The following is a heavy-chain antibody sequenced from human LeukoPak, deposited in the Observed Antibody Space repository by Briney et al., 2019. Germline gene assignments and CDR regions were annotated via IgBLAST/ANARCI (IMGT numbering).Heavy chain of an antibody. CDR1: GYTFTNYA. V-gene: IGHV1-3*01. Sequence: GASVKVSCKTSGYTFTNYAIQWVRQAPGQRLEWMGWINAGNGNTKYSQKFQGRVTITRDTSASIAYMKLSSLRSEDTAVYYCARDRGVIMVRGVIDSFDYWGQGTLVTVSS. J-gene: IGHJ4*02. D-gene: IGHD3-10*01. CDR2: INAGNGNT. CDR3: ARDRGVIMVRGVIDSFDY.